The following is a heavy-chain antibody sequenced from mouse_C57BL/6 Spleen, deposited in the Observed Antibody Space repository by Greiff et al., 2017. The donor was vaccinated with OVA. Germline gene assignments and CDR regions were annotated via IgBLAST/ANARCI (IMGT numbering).Heavy chain of an antibody. CDR3: TGGDSLDWYFDV. V-gene: IGHV1-5*01. CDR1: GYTFTSYW. J-gene: IGHJ1*03. Sequence: VQLQQSGTVLARPGASVKMSCKTSGYTFTSYWMHWVKQRPGQGLEWIGAIYPGNSDTRYNQKFKGKAKLTAVTSDSTACLELSSLTSEDSAVYACTGGDSLDWYFDVWCTGTTVTVSS. D-gene: IGHD1-1*02. CDR2: IYPGNSDT.